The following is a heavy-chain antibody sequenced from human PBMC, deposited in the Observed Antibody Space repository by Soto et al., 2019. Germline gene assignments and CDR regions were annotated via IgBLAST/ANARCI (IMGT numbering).Heavy chain of an antibody. J-gene: IGHJ4*02. CDR1: EFTFSNHG. D-gene: IGHD1-26*01. CDR3: ARDPGGARTSPYY. CDR2: IWYDGSNK. V-gene: IGHV3-33*08. Sequence: HRVPSAASEFTFSNHGRRRILQTPGKGLEWVAVIWYDGSNKYYADSVKGRFTISRDNSKNPLYLQMNSLRAEDTAVYYCARDPGGARTSPYYWGQGTLVTVSS.